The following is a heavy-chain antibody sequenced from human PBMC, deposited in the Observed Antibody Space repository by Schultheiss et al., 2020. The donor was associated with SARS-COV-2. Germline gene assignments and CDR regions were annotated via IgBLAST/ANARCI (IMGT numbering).Heavy chain of an antibody. J-gene: IGHJ3*02. CDR3: AGASPLGYDAFDI. CDR2: INSDGSST. D-gene: IGHD3-16*01. Sequence: GGSLRLSCAASGFTFSNAWMNWVRQAPGKGLEWVSRINSDGSSTSYADSVKGRFTISRDNSKNTLYLQMNSLRAEDTAVYYCAGASPLGYDAFDIWGQGTTVTVSS. V-gene: IGHV3-74*01. CDR1: GFTFSNAW.